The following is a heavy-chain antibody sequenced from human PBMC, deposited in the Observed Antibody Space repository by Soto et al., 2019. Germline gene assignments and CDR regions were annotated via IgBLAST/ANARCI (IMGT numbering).Heavy chain of an antibody. CDR2: IYYSGST. D-gene: IGHD3-22*01. CDR1: GGSISSGGYY. Sequence: PSETLSLTCTVSGGSISSGGYYWSWIRQHPGKGLEWIGYIYYSGSTYYTPSLKSRVTISVDTSKNQFSLKLKSVTAADTAVYFCARGGWSDSYDSGGLVLWVWGQGNLVTVSS. V-gene: IGHV4-31*03. CDR3: ARGGWSDSYDSGGLVLWV. J-gene: IGHJ4*02.